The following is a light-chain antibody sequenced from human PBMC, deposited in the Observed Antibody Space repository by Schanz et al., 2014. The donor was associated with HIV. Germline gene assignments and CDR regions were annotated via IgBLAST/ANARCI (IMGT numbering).Light chain of an antibody. CDR1: RSNIGAGYD. CDR2: ENT. CDR3: AAWGDSLEGWV. Sequence: QSVLTQPPSVSGAPGQRVTIACTGSRSNIGAGYDVHWYQQLPGAAPKLLIYENTNRPSGVPDRFSGSTSGTSAYLAITGLQADDEADYYCAAWGDSLEGWVFGGGTKLTVL. V-gene: IGLV1-40*01. J-gene: IGLJ3*02.